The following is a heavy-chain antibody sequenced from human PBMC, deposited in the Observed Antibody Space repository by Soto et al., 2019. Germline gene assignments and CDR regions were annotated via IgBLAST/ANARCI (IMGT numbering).Heavy chain of an antibody. CDR1: GGSISSGDYY. Sequence: SETLSLTCTVSGGSISSGDYYWSWIRQPPGKGLEWIGYIYYSGSTYYNPSLKSRVTISVDTSKNQFSLKLSSVTAADTAVYYCARAEGYCSSTSCFNYYYYGMDVWGQGTTVTVSS. V-gene: IGHV4-30-4*01. D-gene: IGHD2-2*01. CDR2: IYYSGST. J-gene: IGHJ6*02. CDR3: ARAEGYCSSTSCFNYYYYGMDV.